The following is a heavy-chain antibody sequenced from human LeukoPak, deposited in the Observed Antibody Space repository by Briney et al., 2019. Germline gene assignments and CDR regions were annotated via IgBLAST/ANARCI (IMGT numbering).Heavy chain of an antibody. CDR3: AREREGYYYYYYMDV. CDR1: GGTFSSYA. Sequence: SVKVSCTASGGTFSSYAISWVRQAPGQGLEWMGGIIPIFGTANYAQKFQGRVTITADESTSTAYMELSSLRSEDTAVYYCAREREGYYYYYYMDVWGKGTTVTVSS. CDR2: IIPIFGTA. D-gene: IGHD1-26*01. J-gene: IGHJ6*03. V-gene: IGHV1-69*13.